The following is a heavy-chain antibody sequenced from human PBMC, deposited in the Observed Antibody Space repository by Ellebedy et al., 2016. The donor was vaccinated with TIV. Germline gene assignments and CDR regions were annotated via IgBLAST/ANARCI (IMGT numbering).Heavy chain of an antibody. D-gene: IGHD2/OR15-2a*01. CDR1: GYTFSSYG. CDR2: ISAYNGDT. Sequence: ASVKVSCKASGYTFSSYGISWVRQAPGQGLEWMGWISAYNGDTNYAQKFQGRVTMTTDTFASTAYLELRSLRSDDTAVYYCARGFYEKFDPWGRGTLVTVSS. V-gene: IGHV1-18*04. CDR3: ARGFYEKFDP. J-gene: IGHJ5*02.